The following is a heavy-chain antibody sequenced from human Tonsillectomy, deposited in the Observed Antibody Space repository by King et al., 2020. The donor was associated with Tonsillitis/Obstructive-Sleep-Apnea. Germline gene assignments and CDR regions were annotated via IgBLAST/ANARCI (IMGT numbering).Heavy chain of an antibody. J-gene: IGHJ4*02. Sequence: QLVQSGSELKKPGASVKVSCKASGYTFTRYAMKWVRQAPGQGLEWMGWINTNTGNPTYAQGFTGRLVFSLDTSVSTAYLQISSLKAEETAVYSCALEGGYCSGDSCTNHLDYWGQGTLVTVSS. V-gene: IGHV7-4-1*02. CDR2: INTNTGNP. CDR1: GYTFTRYA. CDR3: ALEGGYCSGDSCTNHLDY. D-gene: IGHD2-15*01.